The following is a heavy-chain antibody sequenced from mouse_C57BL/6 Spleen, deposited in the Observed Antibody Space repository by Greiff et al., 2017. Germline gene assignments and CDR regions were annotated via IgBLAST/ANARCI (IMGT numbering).Heavy chain of an antibody. CDR2: VDPSDSYT. CDR3: ARTQHYYGCSD. CDR1: GYTFTSYW. J-gene: IGHJ2*01. V-gene: IGHV1-50*01. Sequence: QVQLQQPGAELVKPGASVKLSCKASGYTFTSYWMQWVKQRPGQGLEWIGEVDPSDSYTNYNQKFKGKATLTVDTSSSTAYMQLSSLTSEDSAVYYCARTQHYYGCSDWGQGTTLTVSS. D-gene: IGHD1-2*01.